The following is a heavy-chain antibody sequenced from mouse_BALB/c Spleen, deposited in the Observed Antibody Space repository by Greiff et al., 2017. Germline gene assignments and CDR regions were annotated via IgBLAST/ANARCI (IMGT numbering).Heavy chain of an antibody. J-gene: IGHJ1*01. CDR1: GYTFTSYW. D-gene: IGHD2-2*01. CDR2: INPSTGYT. Sequence: VKLVESGAELAKPGASVKMSCKASGYTFTSYWMHWVKQRPGQGLEWIGYINPSTGYTEYNQKFKDKATLTADKSSSTAYMQLSSLTSEDSAVYYCARGHYGYDGWYFDVWGAGTTVTVSS. CDR3: ARGHYGYDGWYFDV. V-gene: IGHV1-7*01.